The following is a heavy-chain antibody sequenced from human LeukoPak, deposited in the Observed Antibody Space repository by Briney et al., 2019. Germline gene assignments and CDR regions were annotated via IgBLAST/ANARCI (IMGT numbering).Heavy chain of an antibody. CDR2: IKTDGSST. V-gene: IGHV3-74*01. CDR1: GFTFSSYW. Sequence: PGGSLRLSCAASGFTFSSYWMHWVRQAPGGGLVWVSRIKTDGSSTSYADSVQGRFTISRDNGMNTLYLQMTSLRAEDTAVYYCARDPFGESTYWGRGILVTVSS. J-gene: IGHJ4*02. D-gene: IGHD3-10*01. CDR3: ARDPFGESTY.